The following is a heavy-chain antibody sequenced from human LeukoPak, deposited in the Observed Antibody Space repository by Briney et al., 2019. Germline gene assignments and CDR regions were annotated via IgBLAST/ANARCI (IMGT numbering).Heavy chain of an antibody. V-gene: IGHV1-69*01. CDR3: ARNSVLRYFDWLFFFDY. Sequence: SVKVSCKASGGTFSSYAISWVRQAPGQGLEWMGGIIPIFGTANYAQKFQGRVTITADESTSTAYMELSSLRSEDTAVYYCARNSVLRYFDWLFFFDYWGQRTLVTVSS. J-gene: IGHJ4*02. CDR2: IIPIFGTA. CDR1: GGTFSSYA. D-gene: IGHD3-9*01.